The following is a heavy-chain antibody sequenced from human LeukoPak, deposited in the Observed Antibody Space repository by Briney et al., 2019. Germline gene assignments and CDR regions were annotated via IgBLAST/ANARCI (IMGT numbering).Heavy chain of an antibody. Sequence: GGSLRLSCVVSGITLSNYGMSWVRQAPGKGLQWVAGISGSGGGTSYADSVKGRFTISRDNPKNTLYLQMNSLRAEDTAVYFCAKRGVVIRVILVGFHKEAYYFDSWGQGALVTVSS. D-gene: IGHD3-22*01. CDR3: AKRGVVIRVILVGFHKEAYYFDS. V-gene: IGHV3-23*01. CDR2: ISGSGGGT. J-gene: IGHJ4*02. CDR1: GITLSNYG.